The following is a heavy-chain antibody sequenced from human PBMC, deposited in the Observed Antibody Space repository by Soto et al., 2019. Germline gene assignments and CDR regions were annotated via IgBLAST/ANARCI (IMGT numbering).Heavy chain of an antibody. V-gene: IGHV6-1*01. CDR1: GDSVSTNSGA. J-gene: IGHJ4*02. D-gene: IGHD3-9*01. Sequence: PSPTLSLTCAISGDSVSTNSGAWNWIRQSPSRGLEWLGRTFYRSRWYSDYADSVKGRININSDTSKNQFSLQLSSVTPEDTAVYYCARAGSTMYRLHPHFDYWGQGTLVTVSS. CDR3: ARAGSTMYRLHPHFDY. CDR2: TFYRSRWYS.